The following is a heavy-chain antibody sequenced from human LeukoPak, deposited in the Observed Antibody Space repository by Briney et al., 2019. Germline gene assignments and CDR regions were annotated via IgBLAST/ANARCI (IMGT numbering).Heavy chain of an antibody. D-gene: IGHD6-19*01. CDR3: ARHGYSSGWYDGTIDY. V-gene: IGHV4-59*08. CDR2: IYYSGST. J-gene: IGHJ4*02. CDR1: GDSISSYY. Sequence: PSETLSLTCTVSGDSISSYYWSWIRQPPGKGLEWIGYIYYSGSTNYNPSLKSRVTISVDTSKNQFSLKLSSVTAADTAVYYCARHGYSSGWYDGTIDYWGQGTLVTVSS.